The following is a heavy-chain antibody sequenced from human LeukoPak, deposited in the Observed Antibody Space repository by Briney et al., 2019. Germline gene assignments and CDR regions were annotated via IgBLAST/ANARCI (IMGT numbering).Heavy chain of an antibody. V-gene: IGHV1-18*04. Sequence: ASVKVSCKASGYTFTGYYMHWVRQAPGQGLEWMGWISAYNGNTNYAQKLQGRVTMTTDTSTSTAYMELRSLRSDDTAVYYCARRDYGDNGPADYWGQGTLVTVSS. CDR2: ISAYNGNT. CDR3: ARRDYGDNGPADY. CDR1: GYTFTGYY. J-gene: IGHJ4*02. D-gene: IGHD4-17*01.